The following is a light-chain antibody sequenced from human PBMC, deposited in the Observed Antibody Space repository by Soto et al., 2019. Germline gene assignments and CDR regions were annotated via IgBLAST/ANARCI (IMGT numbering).Light chain of an antibody. CDR2: GAS. J-gene: IGKJ5*01. Sequence: EIVMTQSPATLSVSPGGRATLSCRASQSVSSNLAWYQQKPGQAPRLLIYGASTRATGIPARFSGSGSGTEFTLTISSLQSEDFALYYCQQYNNWPAITFGRGTRLEIK. CDR3: QQYNNWPAIT. V-gene: IGKV3-15*01. CDR1: QSVSSN.